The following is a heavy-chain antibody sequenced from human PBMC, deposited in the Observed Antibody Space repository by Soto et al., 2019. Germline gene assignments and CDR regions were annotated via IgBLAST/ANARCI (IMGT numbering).Heavy chain of an antibody. J-gene: IGHJ5*02. V-gene: IGHV3-11*01. CDR2: ISSSGSTI. CDR1: GFTFSDYY. Sequence: PGGSLRLSCAASGFTFSDYYMILIRQAQGKGLEWVSYISSSGSTIYYADSVKGRFTISRDNAKNSLYLQMNSLRAEDTAVYYCASGGNFDWLFHDDNWFDPWGQGTLVTVSS. CDR3: ASGGNFDWLFHDDNWFDP. D-gene: IGHD3-9*01.